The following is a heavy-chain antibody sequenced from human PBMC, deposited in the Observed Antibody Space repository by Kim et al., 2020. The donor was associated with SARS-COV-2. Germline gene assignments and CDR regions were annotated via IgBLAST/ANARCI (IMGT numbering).Heavy chain of an antibody. CDR2: INWNGDSR. CDR1: GFTLNDFG. V-gene: IGHV3-20*04. CDR3: ARDIVRRAYMETEAFDI. D-gene: IGHD3-16*01. Sequence: GGSLRLSCVASGFTLNDFGMNWVRQAPGKGLEWVSGINWNGDSRGPADSVKGRLTISRDTAKNSLYLQMNSLRAEDTALYFCARDIVRRAYMETEAFDIWGLGTMVTVSS. J-gene: IGHJ3*02.